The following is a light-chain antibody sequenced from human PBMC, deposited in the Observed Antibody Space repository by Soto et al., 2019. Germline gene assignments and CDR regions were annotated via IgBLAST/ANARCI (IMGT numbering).Light chain of an antibody. CDR2: ATA. CDR3: QEDNNWART. Sequence: EIVMTQSPATLSLSPGERATLSCRASQTVGSNFAWYNQKPAQAPRLLIDATATRATSIPARFSGSGSGTDFTLTISSLESEDFAVYYCQEDNNWARTFGGGTKVEI. CDR1: QTVGSN. J-gene: IGKJ4*01. V-gene: IGKV3-15*01.